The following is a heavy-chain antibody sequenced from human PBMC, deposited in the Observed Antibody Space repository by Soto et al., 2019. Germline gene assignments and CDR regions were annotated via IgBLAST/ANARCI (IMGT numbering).Heavy chain of an antibody. CDR1: GGTFSNYV. V-gene: IGHV1-69*12. CDR3: ARDQIRPGTYGGNSLDY. J-gene: IGHJ4*02. Sequence: QVQLVQSGAELKKPGSSVKVSCKASGGTFSNYVINWVRQAPGQGLEWMGDIIPIFDTTHYAQNFQGRVTITADETTATAYMELSSLRSEDTGVYYCARDQIRPGTYGGNSLDYWGQGTLVTVSS. CDR2: IIPIFDTT. D-gene: IGHD2-21*02.